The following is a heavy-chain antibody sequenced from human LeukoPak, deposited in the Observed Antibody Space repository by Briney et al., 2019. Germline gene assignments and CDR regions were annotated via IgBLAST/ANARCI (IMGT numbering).Heavy chain of an antibody. D-gene: IGHD1-26*01. CDR3: ARGGGGSYYLDVDY. Sequence: PSETLSLTCTVSGGSISSYYWSWIRQPPGKGLEWIGYIYYSGSTNYNPSLKSRVTISVDTSKNQFSLKLSSVTAADTAVYYCARGGGGSYYLDVDYWGQGTLVTVSS. V-gene: IGHV4-59*01. CDR1: GGSISSYY. J-gene: IGHJ4*02. CDR2: IYYSGST.